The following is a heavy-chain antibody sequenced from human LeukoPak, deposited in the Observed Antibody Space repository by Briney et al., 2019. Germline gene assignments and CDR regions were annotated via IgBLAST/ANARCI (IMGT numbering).Heavy chain of an antibody. V-gene: IGHV3-53*01. J-gene: IGHJ6*02. D-gene: IGHD3-16*01. CDR2: IYSGGST. CDR1: GFTVSSNY. CDR3: ARGYPFQEYDMDV. Sequence: GGSLRLSCAASGFTVSSNYMSWVRQAPGKGLEWVSVIYSGGSTYYADSVKGRFTISRDNSKNTLYLQMNSLRAEDTAVYYCARGYPFQEYDMDVWGQGTTVTVSS.